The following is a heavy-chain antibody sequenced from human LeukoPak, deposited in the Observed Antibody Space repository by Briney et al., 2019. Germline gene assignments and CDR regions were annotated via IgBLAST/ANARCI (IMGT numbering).Heavy chain of an antibody. CDR2: ISSSSSYI. CDR3: AKEPRFGEFDY. V-gene: IGHV3-21*04. D-gene: IGHD3-10*01. CDR1: GFTFSSYS. J-gene: IGHJ4*02. Sequence: GGSLRLSCAASGFTFSSYSMNWVRQAPGKGLEWVSSISSSSSYIYYADSVKGRFTISRDNAKNSLYLQMNSLRAEDTAVYYCAKEPRFGEFDYWGQGTLVTVSS.